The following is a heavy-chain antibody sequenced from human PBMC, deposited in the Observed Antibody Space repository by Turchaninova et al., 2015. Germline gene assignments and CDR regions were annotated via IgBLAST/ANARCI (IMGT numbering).Heavy chain of an antibody. V-gene: IGHV3-30*18. CDR2: ISYEGPNK. D-gene: IGHD6-6*01. J-gene: IGHJ4*02. CDR3: AKDVEYSSPSVIDY. CDR1: GFTFSSYG. Sequence: QVQLVESGGGVVQPGRSLRLSCAASGFTFSSYGMHWVRQAPGKGLEWVAVISYEGPNKYYGDSVKGRFTISRDKSKNTLYLQMNSLIAEDTAVYYCAKDVEYSSPSVIDYWGQGTLVTVSS.